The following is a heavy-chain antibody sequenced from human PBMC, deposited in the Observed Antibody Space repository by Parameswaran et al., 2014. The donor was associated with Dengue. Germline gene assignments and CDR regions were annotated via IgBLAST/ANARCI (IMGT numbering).Heavy chain of an antibody. V-gene: IGHV5-51*01. Sequence: VRQMPGKGLEWMGFIYPDDSDTRYSPSFQGQVTISADKSISTAYLQWNSLKASDTAMYYCARPDYDILAGHPPRYYYYGLDVWGQGTTVTVSS. CDR3: ARPDYDILAGHPPRYYYYGLDV. CDR2: IYPDDSDT. D-gene: IGHD3-9*01. J-gene: IGHJ6*02.